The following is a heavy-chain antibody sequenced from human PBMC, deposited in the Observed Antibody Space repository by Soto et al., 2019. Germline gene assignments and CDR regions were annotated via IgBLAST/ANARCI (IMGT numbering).Heavy chain of an antibody. V-gene: IGHV5-51*01. CDR2: IYPGDSDI. CDR3: ARRPYGSGSYGMDV. CDR1: VYTFTSYW. J-gene: IGHJ6*02. D-gene: IGHD3-10*01. Sequence: GESLKISCKGSVYTFTSYWIAWVRQMPGKGLEWMGIIYPGDSDIRYNPSLEGQVTISVDKSISTAYLQLSSLKASDSALYYCARRPYGSGSYGMDVWGQGTTVTVSS.